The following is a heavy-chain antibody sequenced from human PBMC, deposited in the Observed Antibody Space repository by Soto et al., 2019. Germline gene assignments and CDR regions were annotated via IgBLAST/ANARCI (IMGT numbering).Heavy chain of an antibody. V-gene: IGHV3-11*01. J-gene: IGHJ4*02. CDR1: GFIFSDYY. Sequence: QVQLVQSGGGLVRPGGSLRLSCEASGFIFSDYYMAWIRQAPGKGPEWVSYISGSGDTIYYADSVKGRFTISRDSAKDSLYLQMNTLRDEDTAIYYCARLGQFDFWGQGTVVTVSS. CDR2: ISGSGDTI. CDR3: ARLGQFDF.